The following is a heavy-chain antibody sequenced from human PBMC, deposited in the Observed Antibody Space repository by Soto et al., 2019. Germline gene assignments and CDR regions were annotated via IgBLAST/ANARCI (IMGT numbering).Heavy chain of an antibody. CDR1: GGSFSSFS. CDR3: TSVDSNGYYPQNHY. D-gene: IGHD3-22*01. V-gene: IGHV1-69*01. CDR2: IIPILGTA. Sequence: QVILAQSGAEVKKPGSSVKVSCKVSGGSFSSFSINWVRQAPGQRFEWMGGIIPILGTANFTQKFQDRVTFTADESTATADMTLSSLTSEDTAFYYCTSVDSNGYYPQNHYWGPGTQVTVSS. J-gene: IGHJ4*02.